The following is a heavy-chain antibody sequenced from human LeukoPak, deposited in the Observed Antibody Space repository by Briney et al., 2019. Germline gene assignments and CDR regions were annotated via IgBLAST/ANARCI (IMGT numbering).Heavy chain of an antibody. Sequence: GGSLRLSCAASGFTFSSYGMHWVRQAPGKGLEWVAFIRYDGSNKYYADSVKGRFTISRDNSKNTLYLQMNSLRAEDTAVYYCAKAVVPAASPLDYWGQGTLVTVSS. J-gene: IGHJ4*02. V-gene: IGHV3-30*02. CDR1: GFTFSSYG. D-gene: IGHD2-2*01. CDR2: IRYDGSNK. CDR3: AKAVVPAASPLDY.